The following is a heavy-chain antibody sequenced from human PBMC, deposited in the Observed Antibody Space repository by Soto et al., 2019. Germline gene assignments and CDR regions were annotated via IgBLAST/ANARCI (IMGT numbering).Heavy chain of an antibody. J-gene: IGHJ4*02. Sequence: VQLVQSRTEVKNPGASVKVSCQAAAYTFDNFGIHWVRQAPGQGLEWIGWISAYSGDTNYAQRLQGRVTMTTDTSTNTAYMELSGLTSDDTAVYFCARDGFGSYFDYWGQGTLVTVSS. CDR3: ARDGFGSYFDY. CDR1: AYTFDNFG. D-gene: IGHD3-10*01. V-gene: IGHV1-18*01. CDR2: ISAYSGDT.